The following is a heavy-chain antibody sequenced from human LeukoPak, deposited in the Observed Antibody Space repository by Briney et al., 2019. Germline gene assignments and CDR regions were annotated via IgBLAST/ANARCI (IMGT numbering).Heavy chain of an antibody. CDR1: GGSISSYY. D-gene: IGHD3-22*01. V-gene: IGHV4-59*01. J-gene: IGHJ4*02. CDR3: ARDTIHSSGLFDY. Sequence: SETLSLTCTVSGGSISSYYWGWIRQPPGKGLGWVGYIYYSGSTNYNPSLKSRVTISADMSKNQFSLKLSSVTTADTAVYYWARDTIHSSGLFDYWGQGTLVTVSS. CDR2: IYYSGST.